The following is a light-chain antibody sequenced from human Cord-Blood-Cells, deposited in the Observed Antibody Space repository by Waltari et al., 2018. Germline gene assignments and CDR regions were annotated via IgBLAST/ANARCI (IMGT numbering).Light chain of an antibody. CDR2: KDS. Sequence: SYELTQPPSVSVSPGQTARITFSGDALPKQYAYCYQQKPGQAPVLVIYKDSARPSGIPERFSGSSSGTTVTLTISGVQAEDEADYYCQSADSSGTWVFGGGTKLTVL. CDR1: ALPKQY. V-gene: IGLV3-25*03. CDR3: QSADSSGTWV. J-gene: IGLJ3*02.